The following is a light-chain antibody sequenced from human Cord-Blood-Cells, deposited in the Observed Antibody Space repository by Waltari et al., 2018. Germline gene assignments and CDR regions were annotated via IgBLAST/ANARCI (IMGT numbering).Light chain of an antibody. CDR1: SSDVGGYNY. V-gene: IGLV2-11*01. CDR2: DVS. Sequence: QSALTQPRSVSGSPGQSVTISCTGTSSDVGGYNYVSWYQQHPGKAPKLIIYDVSKRPSGVPDRFSGSKSGNTASLTISVLQAEDEADYCCCSYASSYTPFGTGTKVTVL. J-gene: IGLJ1*01. CDR3: CSYASSYTP.